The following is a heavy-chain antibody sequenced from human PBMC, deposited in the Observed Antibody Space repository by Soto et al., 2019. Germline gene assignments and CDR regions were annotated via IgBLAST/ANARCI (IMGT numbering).Heavy chain of an antibody. CDR3: ARDRITIIGVVINYHTAMDV. CDR2: ISRSGTI. J-gene: IGHJ6*02. Sequence: GGSLRLSCEASGFTFSNYEMNWVRQAPGKGLEWVSYISRSGTIYYADSVKGRFTISRDNAKNSLYLQMNSLRAEDTAVYYCARDRITIIGVVINYHTAMDVWGHGTTVTVSS. D-gene: IGHD3-3*01. CDR1: GFTFSNYE. V-gene: IGHV3-48*03.